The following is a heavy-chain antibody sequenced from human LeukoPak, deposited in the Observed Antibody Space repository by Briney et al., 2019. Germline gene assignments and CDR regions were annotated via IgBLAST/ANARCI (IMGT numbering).Heavy chain of an antibody. J-gene: IGHJ4*02. CDR3: ARAFRECFFDY. V-gene: IGHV4-38-2*02. D-gene: IGHD3-16*01. CDR2: IYHSGST. CDR1: GYSISSAYY. Sequence: SETLSLTCTVSGYSISSAYYWGWIRQSPGKGLEWIGTIYHSGSTYYNPSLKSRVSISLDTSNNHFSLNLSSVTAADTAVYYCARAFRECFFDYWGQGTLVTVSS.